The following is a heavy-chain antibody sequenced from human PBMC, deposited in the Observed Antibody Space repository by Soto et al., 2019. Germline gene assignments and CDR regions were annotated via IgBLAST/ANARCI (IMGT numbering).Heavy chain of an antibody. Sequence: PSETLSLTCTVSGGSISSSSYYWGWIRQPPGKGLEWIGSIYYSGSTYYNPSLKSRVTISVDTSKNQFSLKLSSVTAADTAVYYCARENFPINGRAFAYWGQGTLVTVSS. CDR3: ARENFPINGRAFAY. J-gene: IGHJ4*02. CDR2: IYYSGST. V-gene: IGHV4-39*02. CDR1: GGSISSSSYY.